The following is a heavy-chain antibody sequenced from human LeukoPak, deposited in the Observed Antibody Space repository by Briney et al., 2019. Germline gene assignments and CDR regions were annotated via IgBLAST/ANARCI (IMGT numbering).Heavy chain of an antibody. J-gene: IGHJ3*02. CDR3: ARVVDKRDAFDI. D-gene: IGHD5-12*01. Sequence: SGTLSLTCTVSGGSISSGGYYWSWIRQHPGKGLEWIGYIYYSGSTYYNPSLKSRVTISVDTSKNQFSLKLSSVTAADTAVYYCARVVDKRDAFDIWGQGTMVTVSS. V-gene: IGHV4-31*03. CDR2: IYYSGST. CDR1: GGSISSGGYY.